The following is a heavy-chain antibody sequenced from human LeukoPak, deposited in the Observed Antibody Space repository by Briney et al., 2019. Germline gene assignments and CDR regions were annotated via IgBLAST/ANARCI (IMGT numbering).Heavy chain of an antibody. CDR1: VGSFSGYY. J-gene: IGHJ4*02. D-gene: IGHD3-10*01. CDR3: ARGASAGSVDY. CDR2: INQSGST. V-gene: IGHV4-34*01. Sequence: PSETLSLTCAVYVGSFSGYYWTWIRQSPGKGLEWIGDINQSGSTNYNASLKSRVTISVDTSKNQFSLKPTSVTAADTAVYYCARGASAGSVDYWGQGTLVTVSS.